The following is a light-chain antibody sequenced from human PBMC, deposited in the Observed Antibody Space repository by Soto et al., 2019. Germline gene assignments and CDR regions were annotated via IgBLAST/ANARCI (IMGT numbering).Light chain of an antibody. CDR1: QSISSW. Sequence: DIPMTQSPSTLSASVGDRVTITCRASQSISSWLAWYQQKPGKAPKLLIYDASSLESGVPSRFSGSGSGTDFTLTISSLQPDDFATYYYQQYNSYPWTFGQGTKVEIK. V-gene: IGKV1-5*01. J-gene: IGKJ1*01. CDR3: QQYNSYPWT. CDR2: DAS.